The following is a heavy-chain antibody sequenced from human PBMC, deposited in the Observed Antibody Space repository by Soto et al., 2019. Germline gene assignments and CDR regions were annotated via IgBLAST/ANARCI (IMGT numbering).Heavy chain of an antibody. CDR1: GLNFDYFD. V-gene: IGHV3-13*01. D-gene: IGHD2-2*01. CDR3: ARSSPXHQNIVIVPVASTGMDV. Sequence: GGSLRLSCVGTGLNFDYFDMHWVRQVTGKGLEWVSAIDTAGDTYYPGSVKGRFTISRENAKNSLYLQMNSLTAGDTAVYYCARSSPXHQNIVIVPVASTGMDVWGQGTTVTVSS. J-gene: IGHJ6*02. CDR2: IDTAGDT.